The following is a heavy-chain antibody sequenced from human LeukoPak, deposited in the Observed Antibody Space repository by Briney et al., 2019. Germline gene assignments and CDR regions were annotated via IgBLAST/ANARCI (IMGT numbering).Heavy chain of an antibody. Sequence: ASVKVSCKASGYTFTSYDINWVRQATGQGLEWMGWMNPNSGNTGYAQKFQGRVTITRNTSISTACMELSSLRSEDTAVYYCARTRTDYYYYYMDVWGKGTTVTVSS. CDR2: MNPNSGNT. CDR3: ARTRTDYYYYYMDV. J-gene: IGHJ6*03. D-gene: IGHD2-2*01. CDR1: GYTFTSYD. V-gene: IGHV1-8*03.